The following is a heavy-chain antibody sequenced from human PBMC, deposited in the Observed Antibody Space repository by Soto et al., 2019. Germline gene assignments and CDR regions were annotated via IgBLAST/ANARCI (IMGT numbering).Heavy chain of an antibody. CDR3: ARQSIPIGEVIARYGFDI. D-gene: IGHD3-16*02. V-gene: IGHV4-39*01. Sequence: QVQLQESGPGLVKPSETLSLTCSVPGGSLSSTKYYWGWIRQPPGKGLEWNGRMFYSGSTDYNPSLKSRVTLSADTSKCQFSLKLSSVTAADTAVYYCARQSIPIGEVIARYGFDIWGQGTMVTVSS. J-gene: IGHJ3*02. CDR2: MFYSGST. CDR1: GGSLSSTKYY.